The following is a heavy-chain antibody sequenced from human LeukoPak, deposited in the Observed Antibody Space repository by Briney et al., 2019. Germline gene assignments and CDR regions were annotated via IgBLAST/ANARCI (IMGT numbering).Heavy chain of an antibody. CDR1: GFTFSSYS. CDR2: ISSSSSYI. Sequence: TGGSLRLSCAASGFTFSSYSMNWVRQAPGKGLEWVSSISSSSSYIYYADSVKGRFTISRDNAKNSLYLQMNSLRAEDTAVYYCARVHVGYSYGEATVDHDAFDIWGQGTMVTVSS. J-gene: IGHJ3*02. CDR3: ARVHVGYSYGEATVDHDAFDI. D-gene: IGHD5-18*01. V-gene: IGHV3-21*01.